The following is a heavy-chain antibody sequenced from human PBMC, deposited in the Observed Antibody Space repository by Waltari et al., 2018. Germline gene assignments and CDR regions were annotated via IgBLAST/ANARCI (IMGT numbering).Heavy chain of an antibody. Sequence: EVQLVESGGGLVQPGRSLRLSCAASGFTFDDYAMHWVRQAPGKGLEGVAVISWNSGSIGYADSVKGRFTISRDNAKKSLYLQMNSLRAEDTALYYCAKAPGRGRHDAFDIWGQGTMVTVSS. J-gene: IGHJ3*02. V-gene: IGHV3-9*01. CDR3: AKAPGRGRHDAFDI. CDR1: GFTFDDYA. D-gene: IGHD1-26*01. CDR2: ISWNSGSI.